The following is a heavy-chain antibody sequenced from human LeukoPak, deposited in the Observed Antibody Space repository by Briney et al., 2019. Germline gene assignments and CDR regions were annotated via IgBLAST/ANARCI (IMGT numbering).Heavy chain of an antibody. V-gene: IGHV4-39*07. CDR1: GGSISSSSYY. CDR2: IYYSGST. Sequence: ASQTLSLTCTVSGGSISSSSYYWAWIRQSPGKGLEWIGSIYYSGSTYYNPSLKSRVTISVDTSKNQLSLKLISVTAADTAVYYCARGVGYYDSSGYYLDYWAREPWSPSPQ. J-gene: IGHJ4*02. CDR3: ARGVGYYDSSGYYLDY. D-gene: IGHD3-22*01.